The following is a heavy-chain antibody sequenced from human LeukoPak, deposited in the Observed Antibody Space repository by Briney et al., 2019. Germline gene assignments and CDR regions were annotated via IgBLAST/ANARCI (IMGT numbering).Heavy chain of an antibody. Sequence: GGSLRLSCAASGFTFSSYSMNWVRQAPGKGLEWVSSISSSSSYIYYADSVKGRSTISRDNVKNSLYLQMNSLRAEDTAVYYCARDGFGGAYYMDVWGKGTTVTVSS. CDR2: ISSSSSYI. V-gene: IGHV3-21*01. CDR3: ARDGFGGAYYMDV. D-gene: IGHD3-16*01. CDR1: GFTFSSYS. J-gene: IGHJ6*03.